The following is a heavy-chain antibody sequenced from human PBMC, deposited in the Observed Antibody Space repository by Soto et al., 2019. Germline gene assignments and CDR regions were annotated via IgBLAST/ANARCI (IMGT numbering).Heavy chain of an antibody. Sequence: QVQLQESGPGLVKPSQTLSLTCTVSGGSINSGGYCWSWIRQHPGKGLDWIGCISYGGSTSYNPSLKSRVTIAVDTSKNQFSLKRTSVTAADTAVYCWSRGMLVWGQGALITVSS. CDR3: SRGMLV. V-gene: IGHV4-31*03. J-gene: IGHJ4*02. D-gene: IGHD6-6*01. CDR2: ISYGGST. CDR1: GGSINSGGYC.